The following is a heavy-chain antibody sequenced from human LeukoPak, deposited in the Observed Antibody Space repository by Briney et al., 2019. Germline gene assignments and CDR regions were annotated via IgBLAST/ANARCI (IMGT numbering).Heavy chain of an antibody. CDR1: GFTFSSYG. V-gene: IGHV3-30*02. Sequence: GGSLRLSCAASGFTFSSYGMHWVRQAPGKGLEWVAFIRYDGSNKYYADSVKGRFTISRDNSKNTLYLQMNSLRPEDTAVYYCAKEGDYYDSSGYSEGHFDYWGQGTLVTVSS. CDR3: AKEGDYYDSSGYSEGHFDY. CDR2: IRYDGSNK. J-gene: IGHJ4*02. D-gene: IGHD3-22*01.